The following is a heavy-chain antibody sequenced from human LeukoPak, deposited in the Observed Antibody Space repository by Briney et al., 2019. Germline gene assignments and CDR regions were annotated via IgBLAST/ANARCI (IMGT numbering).Heavy chain of an antibody. CDR2: IKSKTDYGTT. D-gene: IGHD3-9*01. CDR1: GFTFSSYA. CDR3: TTDRGALLRYFDWLSENWFDP. J-gene: IGHJ5*02. V-gene: IGHV3-15*01. Sequence: GGSLRLSCAASGFTFSSYAMSWVRQAPGKGLEWVGRIKSKTDYGTTDYAATVKGRFTISRDDSKNTLYLQRNSLKTEDKAVYYCTTDRGALLRYFDWLSENWFDPWGQGTLVTVSS.